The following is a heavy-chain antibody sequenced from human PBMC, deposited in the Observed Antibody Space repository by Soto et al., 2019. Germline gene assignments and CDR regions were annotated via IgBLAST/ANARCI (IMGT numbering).Heavy chain of an antibody. CDR2: ISYDGSNK. D-gene: IGHD3-10*01. J-gene: IGHJ3*02. CDR3: AKATYGSGSYYNVLAFDI. CDR1: GFTFSSYG. V-gene: IGHV3-30*18. Sequence: QVQLVESGGGVVQPGRSLRLSCAASGFTFSSYGMHWVRQAPGKGLEWVAVISYDGSNKYYADSVKGRFTISRDNSKNTXXLQMNSLRAEDTAVYYCAKATYGSGSYYNVLAFDIWGQGTMVTVSS.